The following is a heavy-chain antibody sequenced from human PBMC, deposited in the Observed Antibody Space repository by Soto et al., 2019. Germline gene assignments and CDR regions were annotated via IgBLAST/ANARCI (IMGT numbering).Heavy chain of an antibody. V-gene: IGHV1-69*08. J-gene: IGHJ4*02. Sequence: QVQLVQSGAEVKKPGSSVKVSCKASGGTFSSYTISWVRQAPGQGLAWMGRIIPILGIANYAQKFQGRVTIPAYKSTSTAYMELSSLRSEDTAVYYCARDGGTYYDSSGYYRYFAYWGQGTMFTVSS. D-gene: IGHD3-22*01. CDR1: GGTFSSYT. CDR3: ARDGGTYYDSSGYYRYFAY. CDR2: IIPILGIA.